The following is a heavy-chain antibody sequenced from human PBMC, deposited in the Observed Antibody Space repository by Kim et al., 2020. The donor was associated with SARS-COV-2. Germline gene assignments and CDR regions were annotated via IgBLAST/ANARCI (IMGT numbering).Heavy chain of an antibody. Sequence: GGSLRLSCVASGFTFSSHWMSWVRQAPGKGLEWVANIREDGSEKYYVDSVKGRFAISRDNAKNSLSLQMNSLRAEDTAVYYCARAKYYDTSCYSYWVPG. CDR1: GFTFSSHW. CDR3: ARAKYYDTSCYSY. D-gene: IGHD3-22*01. CDR2: IREDGSEK. J-gene: IGHJ4*02. V-gene: IGHV3-7*03.